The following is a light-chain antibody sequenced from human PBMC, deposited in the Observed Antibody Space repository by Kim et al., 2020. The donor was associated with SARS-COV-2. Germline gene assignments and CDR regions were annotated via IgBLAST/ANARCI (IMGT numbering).Light chain of an antibody. J-gene: IGKJ4*01. V-gene: IGKV3-20*01. CDR1: RSVSSSY. CDR2: AAS. CDR3: QQYDSSPLT. Sequence: PGTNATLSCRAGRSVSSSYLACYQQKPGQAPRLLIYAASNRATGIPDRFSGTGSGTDFTLTISRLDPEDFAVYYCQQYDSSPLTFGGGTKVDIK.